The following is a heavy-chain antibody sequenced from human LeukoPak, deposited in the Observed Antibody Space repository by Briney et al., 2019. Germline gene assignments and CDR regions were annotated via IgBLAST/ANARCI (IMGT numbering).Heavy chain of an antibody. Sequence: SQTLSLTCAISGDSVSSNSAAWNWIGQSPSRGLEWLGRTYYRSKWYNDYAVSVKSRITINPDTSKNQFSLQLNSVTPEDTAVYYCARAQAGTKYYYYYYMDVWGKGTTVTVSS. V-gene: IGHV6-1*01. J-gene: IGHJ6*03. CDR2: TYYRSKWYN. CDR3: ARAQAGTKYYYYYYMDV. D-gene: IGHD6-13*01. CDR1: GDSVSSNSAA.